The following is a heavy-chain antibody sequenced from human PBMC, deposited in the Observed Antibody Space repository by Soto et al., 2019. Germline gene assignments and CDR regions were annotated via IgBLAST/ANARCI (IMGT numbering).Heavy chain of an antibody. CDR3: ARDLGSSWYPEYFQH. CDR2: ISSSSTI. Sequence: GGSLRLSCAASGFTFSSYSMNWVRQAPGKGLEWVSYISSSSTIYYADSVKGRFTISRDNAKNSLYLQMNGLRAEDTAVYYCARDLGSSWYPEYFQHWGQGTLVTVSS. D-gene: IGHD6-13*01. V-gene: IGHV3-48*01. J-gene: IGHJ1*01. CDR1: GFTFSSYS.